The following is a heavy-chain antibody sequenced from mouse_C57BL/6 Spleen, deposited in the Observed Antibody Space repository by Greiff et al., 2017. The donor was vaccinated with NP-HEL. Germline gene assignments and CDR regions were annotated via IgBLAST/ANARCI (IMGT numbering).Heavy chain of an antibody. J-gene: IGHJ1*03. Sequence: EVQLQQSGPELVKPGASVKIPCKASGYTFTDYNMDWVKQSHGKSLEWIGDINPNNGGTIYNQKFKGKATLTVDKSSSTAYMELRSLTSGDTAVNYCARWKSSFWYFDVWGTGTTVTVSS. CDR2: INPNNGGT. CDR3: ARWKSSFWYFDV. V-gene: IGHV1-18*01. D-gene: IGHD1-1*01. CDR1: GYTFTDYN.